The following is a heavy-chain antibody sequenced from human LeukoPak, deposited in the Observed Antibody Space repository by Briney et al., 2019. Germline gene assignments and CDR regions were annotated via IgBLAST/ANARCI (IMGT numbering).Heavy chain of an antibody. CDR2: ISSSSIYI. V-gene: IGHV3-21*01. CDR3: ARDSRGMWLRLIRYYYYYYMDV. CDR1: GFTFSSYS. J-gene: IGHJ6*03. D-gene: IGHD5-12*01. Sequence: GGSQRLSCAASGFTFSSYSMNWVRQAPGKGLEWVSSISSSSIYINYADSAKGRFTISRDNAKNSLYLQMNSLRAEDTAVYYCARDSRGMWLRLIRYYYYYYMDVWGKGTTVTVSS.